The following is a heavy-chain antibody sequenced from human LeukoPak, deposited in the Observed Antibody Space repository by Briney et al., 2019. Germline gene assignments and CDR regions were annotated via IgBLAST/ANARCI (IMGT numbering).Heavy chain of an antibody. Sequence: GGSLRLSCAASGFTFSSYAMSWVRQAPGKGLEWVSAISGSGGSTYYADSVRGRFTISRDNANNVLYLQMNSLRAEDTAVYYCARDPTYYLRYGYFDSWGQGTLVTVSS. V-gene: IGHV3-23*01. D-gene: IGHD1-26*01. J-gene: IGHJ4*02. CDR1: GFTFSSYA. CDR3: ARDPTYYLRYGYFDS. CDR2: ISGSGGST.